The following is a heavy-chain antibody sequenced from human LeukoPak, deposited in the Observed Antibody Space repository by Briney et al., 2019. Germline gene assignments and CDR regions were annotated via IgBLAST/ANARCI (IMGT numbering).Heavy chain of an antibody. CDR2: INHSGST. D-gene: IGHD5-24*01. Sequence: PSETLSLTCAVYGGSFSGFSWNWIRQPPGKGLEWIGAINHSGSTNYNPSLKSRVTILEDTSKNQFSLNLTSVTAAHTALYYCARGWPTRFYGLDVWGQGTTVTVSS. V-gene: IGHV4-34*01. J-gene: IGHJ6*02. CDR3: ARGWPTRFYGLDV. CDR1: GGSFSGFS.